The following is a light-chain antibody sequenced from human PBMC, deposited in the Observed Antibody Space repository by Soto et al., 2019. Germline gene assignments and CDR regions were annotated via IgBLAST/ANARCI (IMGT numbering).Light chain of an antibody. CDR2: EVS. CDR3: SSFRSGTTL. V-gene: IGLV2-14*01. Sequence: QSALTQPASVSGSPGQSITISCAGTSSDIGGYNFVSWYHQHPGKAPKLMIYEVSNRPSGVSDRFSGSKSGNTASLTISGLQAEDEADYYCSSFRSGTTLFGTGTMVTVL. CDR1: SSDIGGYNF. J-gene: IGLJ1*01.